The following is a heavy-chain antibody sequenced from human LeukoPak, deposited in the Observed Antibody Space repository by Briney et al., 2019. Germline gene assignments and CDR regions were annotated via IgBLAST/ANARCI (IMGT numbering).Heavy chain of an antibody. Sequence: LGESLKISCKGSGYSFTSYWIGWVRQMPGKGLEWMGIIYPGDSDTRYSPSFQGQVTISADKSISTAYLQWSGLKASDTAMYYCARLYDSKDIVVVPAAEKNFDYWGQGTLVTVSS. CDR2: IYPGDSDT. CDR3: ARLYDSKDIVVVPAAEKNFDY. V-gene: IGHV5-51*01. CDR1: GYSFTSYW. J-gene: IGHJ4*02. D-gene: IGHD2-2*01.